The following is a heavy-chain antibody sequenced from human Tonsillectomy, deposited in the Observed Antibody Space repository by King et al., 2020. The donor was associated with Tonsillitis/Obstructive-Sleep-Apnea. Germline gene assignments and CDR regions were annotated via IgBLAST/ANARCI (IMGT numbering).Heavy chain of an antibody. CDR3: ARSRSYGQRRATNWFDP. V-gene: IGHV3-74*01. CDR2: INSDGSST. CDR1: GFTLSSYW. J-gene: IGHJ5*02. Sequence: VQLVESGGGLVQPGGSLRLSCAASGFTLSSYWMHWVRQAPGKGLVWVSRINSDGSSTSYADSVKGRFTISRDNAKNTLYLQMNSLRAEDTTVYYCARSRSYGQRRATNWFDPWGQGTLVTVSS. D-gene: IGHD1-26*01.